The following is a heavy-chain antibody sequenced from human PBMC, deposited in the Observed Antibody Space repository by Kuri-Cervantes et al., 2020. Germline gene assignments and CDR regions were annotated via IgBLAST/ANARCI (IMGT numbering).Heavy chain of an antibody. J-gene: IGHJ5*02. Sequence: LRLSCAVSGGSISSGGYSWSWIRQPPGKGLEWIGSIYYSGSTYYNPSLKSRVTISVDTSKNQFSLKLSSVTAADTAVYYCARLVPYIVVVPAALRFDPWGQGTLVTVSS. CDR2: IYYSGST. CDR3: ARLVPYIVVVPAALRFDP. CDR1: GGSISSGGYS. D-gene: IGHD2-2*01. V-gene: IGHV4-30-2*03.